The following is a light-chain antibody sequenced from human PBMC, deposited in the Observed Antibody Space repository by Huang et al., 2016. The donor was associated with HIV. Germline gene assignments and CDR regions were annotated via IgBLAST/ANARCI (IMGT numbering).Light chain of an antibody. V-gene: IGKV3-15*01. Sequence: EIVMTQSPATLSVSPGERATLSCRASPSVSSNLAWYQQKPGQAPRLLIYGASTRATGIPARFSGSGSGTEFTLTISSLQSEDFAVYYGQQYNNWPPRITFGQGTRLEMK. CDR1: PSVSSN. CDR2: GAS. J-gene: IGKJ5*01. CDR3: QQYNNWPPRIT.